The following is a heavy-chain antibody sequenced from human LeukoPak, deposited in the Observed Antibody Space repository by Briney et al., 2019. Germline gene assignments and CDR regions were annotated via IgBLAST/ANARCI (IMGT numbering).Heavy chain of an antibody. Sequence: GGSLRLSCAASGFTFSSYWMSWVRQAPGKGLEWVANIKQDGSEKYYVDSVKGRFTISRENAKNSLYLQMNSLRAEDTAVYYCARDKGLDDRGYSGYDYGGPLDVWGQGTTVTVSS. J-gene: IGHJ6*02. CDR1: GFTFSSYW. D-gene: IGHD5-12*01. CDR3: ARDKGLDDRGYSGYDYGGPLDV. CDR2: IKQDGSEK. V-gene: IGHV3-7*03.